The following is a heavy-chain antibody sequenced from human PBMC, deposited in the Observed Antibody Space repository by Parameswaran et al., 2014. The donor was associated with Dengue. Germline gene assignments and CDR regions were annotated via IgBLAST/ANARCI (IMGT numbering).Heavy chain of an antibody. CDR2: INSDGSST. V-gene: IGHV3-74*01. J-gene: IGHJ6*02. CDR3: ARDPGGTAMVIVYGMDV. D-gene: IGHD5-18*01. Sequence: WIRQPPGKGLVWVSRINSDGSSTSYADSVKGRFTISRDNAKNTLYLQMNSLRAEDTAVYYCARDPGGTAMVIVYGMDVWGQGTTVTVSS.